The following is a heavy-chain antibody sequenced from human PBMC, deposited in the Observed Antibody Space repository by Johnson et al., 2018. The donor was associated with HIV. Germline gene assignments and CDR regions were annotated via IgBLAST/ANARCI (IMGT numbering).Heavy chain of an antibody. V-gene: IGHV3-30-3*01. CDR3: ASIAARRVSAFDI. CDR2: ISYDGSNK. Sequence: QVQLVESGGGVVQPGTSLRLSCAASGFTFSSYPMHWVRQAPGKGLEWVAVISYDGSNKHYADSVKGRFTLSRDNSKNTLYLQMNSLRAEDTAVYYCASIAARRVSAFDIWGQGTMVTVSS. J-gene: IGHJ3*02. D-gene: IGHD6-6*01. CDR1: GFTFSSYP.